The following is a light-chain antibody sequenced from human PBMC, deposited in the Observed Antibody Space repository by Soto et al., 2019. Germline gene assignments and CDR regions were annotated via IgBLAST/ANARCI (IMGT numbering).Light chain of an antibody. V-gene: IGKV3-20*01. Sequence: IVLTQSPGTLSLSPGERATLSCRASQSVNSDYLGWFQQKPGQAPRLLIYGASTRATGIPDRFSGSGSGTVFTLTISRLEPEDFAVYYCHHYGGSPITFGQGTRLDIK. CDR2: GAS. CDR1: QSVNSDY. J-gene: IGKJ5*01. CDR3: HHYGGSPIT.